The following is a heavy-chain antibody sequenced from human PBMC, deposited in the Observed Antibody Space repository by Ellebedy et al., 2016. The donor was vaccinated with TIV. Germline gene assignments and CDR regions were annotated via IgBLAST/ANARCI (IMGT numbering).Heavy chain of an antibody. Sequence: AASVKVSCKASGYSFGSYGISWVRQAPGQGLEWMGWINTNNGNTNYAEKGQGRVTMTRDSSTNTAYLELRSLRSDDTAVYYCTRASGVQWSSSSGDYWGQGTLVTVSS. CDR3: TRASGVQWSSSSGDY. J-gene: IGHJ4*02. CDR2: INTNNGNT. CDR1: GYSFGSYG. V-gene: IGHV1-18*01. D-gene: IGHD6-19*01.